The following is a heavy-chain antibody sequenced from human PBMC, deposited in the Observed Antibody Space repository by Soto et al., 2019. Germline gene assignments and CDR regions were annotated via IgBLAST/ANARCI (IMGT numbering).Heavy chain of an antibody. CDR3: ARTDWGSIYFDY. CDR2: IYYSGST. V-gene: IGHV4-59*12. Sequence: SSETLSLTCTVSGGSISSYYWSWIRQPPGKGLEWIGYIYYSGSTYYNPSLKSRVTISVDTSKNQFSLKLSSVTAADTAVYYCARTDWGSIYFDYWGQGTLVTVSS. CDR1: GGSISSYY. J-gene: IGHJ4*02. D-gene: IGHD7-27*01.